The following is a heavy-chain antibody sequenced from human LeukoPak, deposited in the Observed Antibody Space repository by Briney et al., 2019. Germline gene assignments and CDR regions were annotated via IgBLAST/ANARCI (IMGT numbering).Heavy chain of an antibody. D-gene: IGHD5-18*01. Sequence: SETLSLTCTVSGGSISSGDYSWSWIRQPPGKGLEWIGYIYYSGSTYYNPSLKSRVTISVDTSKNQFSLKLSSVTAADTAVYYCARVERRGYSYGAPDYWGQGTLVTVSS. CDR1: GGSISSGDYS. CDR2: IYYSGST. CDR3: ARVERRGYSYGAPDY. V-gene: IGHV4-30-4*01. J-gene: IGHJ4*02.